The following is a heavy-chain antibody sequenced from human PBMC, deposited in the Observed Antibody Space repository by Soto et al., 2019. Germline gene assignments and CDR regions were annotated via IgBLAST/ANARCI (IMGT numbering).Heavy chain of an antibody. CDR2: IWYDGSIK. Sequence: GGSLRLSCAASGFTFNTYGMHWVRQVRGKGLQWVAVIWYDGSIKYYADSVRGRFTVSRDNSRNTLYLQMNSLRDEDTAVYYCARIDCTGNNCNPYYHYGMDVWGQGTTVTVSS. V-gene: IGHV3-33*01. J-gene: IGHJ6*02. D-gene: IGHD2-8*02. CDR3: ARIDCTGNNCNPYYHYGMDV. CDR1: GFTFNTYG.